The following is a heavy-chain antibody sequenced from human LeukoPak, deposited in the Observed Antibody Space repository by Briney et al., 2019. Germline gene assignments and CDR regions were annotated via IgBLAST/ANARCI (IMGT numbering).Heavy chain of an antibody. CDR3: ARTSRCTNGVCYLPFDY. CDR1: GDSLSSSDY. V-gene: IGHV4-39*07. J-gene: IGHJ4*02. D-gene: IGHD2-8*01. CDR2: GHYTGRT. Sequence: KPSETLSLTCTVSGDSLSSSDYWGWIRQPPGKGLEWIGSGHYTGRTDYNPSLKSRVTISVDTSKNQFSLKLSSVTAADTAVYYCARTSRCTNGVCYLPFDYWGQGTLVTVSS.